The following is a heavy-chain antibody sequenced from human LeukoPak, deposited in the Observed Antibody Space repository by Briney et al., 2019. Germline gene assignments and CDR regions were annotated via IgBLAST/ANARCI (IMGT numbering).Heavy chain of an antibody. CDR2: IYSGSNT. CDR3: ARTVIGSGWTADY. J-gene: IGHJ4*02. CDR1: GFTVSSNY. V-gene: IGHV3-66*01. D-gene: IGHD6-19*01. Sequence: GGSLRLSCAASGFTVSSNYMSWVRQTTGKGLEWVSIIYSGSNTYYADSVKGRFTISRDNSKNTLYLQMNSLRAEDTAVYYCARTVIGSGWTADYWGQGTLVTVSS.